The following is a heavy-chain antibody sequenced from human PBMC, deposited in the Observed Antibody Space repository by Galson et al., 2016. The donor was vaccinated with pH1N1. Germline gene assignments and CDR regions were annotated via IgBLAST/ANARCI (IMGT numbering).Heavy chain of an antibody. J-gene: IGHJ6*02. CDR1: GGSMNSADYY. D-gene: IGHD3-16*01. CDR2: IYYSGTT. CDR3: ARGEGIRYYYSGMDV. Sequence: TLSLPCTVSGGSMNSADYYWSWIRQPPGKGLEWIGYIYYSGTTYFSPSLKSRLSMSVDMSNNQFSLTLNSVTAADTAVYYCARGEGIRYYYSGMDVWGQGTTVTVFS. V-gene: IGHV4-30-4*01.